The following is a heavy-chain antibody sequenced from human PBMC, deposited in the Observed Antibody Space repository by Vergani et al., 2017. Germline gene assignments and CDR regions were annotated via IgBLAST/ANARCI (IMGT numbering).Heavy chain of an antibody. Sequence: EVKLVQSGGGLVKPGGSLRLSCAASGFTFSEAWMTWVRQAPGKGLEWVGRIKSQIDGATIDYAAPVQGRISISIDESKRMAYLQINSLTPEDTADYYCNTGVMLPGVFEFWGQGNLVTVSS. CDR3: NTGVMLPGVFEF. D-gene: IGHD3-10*02. CDR1: GFTFSEAW. CDR2: IKSQIDGATI. J-gene: IGHJ4*02. V-gene: IGHV3-15*01.